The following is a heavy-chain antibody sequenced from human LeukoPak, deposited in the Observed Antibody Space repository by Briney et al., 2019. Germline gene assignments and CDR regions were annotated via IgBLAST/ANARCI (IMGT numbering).Heavy chain of an antibody. D-gene: IGHD5-18*01. V-gene: IGHV3-7*01. Sequence: PGESLRLSCAASGFTFSSYWMSWVRQAPGKGLEWVANIKQNGSEKYYVYSVKGRFTISRDNDKNSLYLQMNSLSAADTAVYYCARRHTAYFDYWGQGTLVTVSS. CDR3: ARRHTAYFDY. CDR2: IKQNGSEK. J-gene: IGHJ4*02. CDR1: GFTFSSYW.